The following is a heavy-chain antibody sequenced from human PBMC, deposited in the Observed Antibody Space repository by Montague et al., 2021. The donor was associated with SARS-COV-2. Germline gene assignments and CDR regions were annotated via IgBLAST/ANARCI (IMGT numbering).Heavy chain of an antibody. CDR2: IYYSGST. CDR1: GGSISSSSYY. CDR3: ARDKPDYDFWPGYGMDV. J-gene: IGHJ6*02. Sequence: SETLSLTCTVSGGSISSSSYYWGWIRQPPGKGLEWIGSIYYSGSTYYNPSLKSRVTISVDTSKNQFSLKPSSVTAADTAVYYCARDKPDYDFWPGYGMDVWGQGTTVTVSS. V-gene: IGHV4-39*02. D-gene: IGHD3-3*01.